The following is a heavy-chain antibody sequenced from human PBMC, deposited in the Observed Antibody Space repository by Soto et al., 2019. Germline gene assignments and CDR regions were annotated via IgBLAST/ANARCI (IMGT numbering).Heavy chain of an antibody. CDR2: IDPSDSYT. D-gene: IGHD3-3*01. CDR3: ARHTIFGVVIIESNWFDP. V-gene: IGHV5-10-1*01. Sequence: GESLKISCKGSGYSFTSYWISWVRQMPGKGLEWMGRIDPSDSYTNYSPSFQGHVTISADKSISTAYLQWSSLKASDTAMYYCARHTIFGVVIIESNWFDPWGQGTLVTVSS. CDR1: GYSFTSYW. J-gene: IGHJ5*02.